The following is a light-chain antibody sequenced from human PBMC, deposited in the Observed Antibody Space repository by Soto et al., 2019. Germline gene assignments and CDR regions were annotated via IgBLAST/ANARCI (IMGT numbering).Light chain of an antibody. CDR1: SRDVGGYNY. J-gene: IGLJ2*01. CDR3: SSYAGSNYVV. Sequence: QSALTQPPSASGSPGQSVTISCTGTSRDVGGYNYVSWYQQHPGKAPKLMIYEVSKRPSGVPDRFSGSKSGNTASLTVSGLQAEDEADYYCSSYAGSNYVVFGGGTQLTVL. CDR2: EVS. V-gene: IGLV2-8*01.